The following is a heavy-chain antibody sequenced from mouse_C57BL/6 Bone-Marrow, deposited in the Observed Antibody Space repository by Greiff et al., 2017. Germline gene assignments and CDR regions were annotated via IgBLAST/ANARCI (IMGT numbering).Heavy chain of an antibody. CDR2: IDPSDSYT. J-gene: IGHJ2*01. CDR1: GYTFTSYW. Sequence: QVQLQQPGAELVRPGTSVKLSCKASGYTFTSYWMHWVKQRPGQGLEWIGVIDPSDSYTNYNQKFKGKATLTVDTSSSTAYMQLSSLTSEDSAVYYCVFADYWGQGTTLTVSS. CDR3: VFADY. V-gene: IGHV1-59*01.